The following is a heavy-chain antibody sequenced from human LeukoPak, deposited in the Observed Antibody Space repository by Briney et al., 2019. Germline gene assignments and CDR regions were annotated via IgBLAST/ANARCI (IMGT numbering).Heavy chain of an antibody. Sequence: GGSLRLSCAASGFTFSSYSMNWVRQAPGKGLEWVSSISSSSSYIYYADSVKGRFTISRDNSKNTLYLQMNSLRAEDTAVYYCAKRPGPFQVYWGQGTLVTVSS. CDR1: GFTFSSYS. V-gene: IGHV3-21*04. CDR2: ISSSSSYI. CDR3: AKRPGPFQVY. J-gene: IGHJ4*02. D-gene: IGHD2/OR15-2a*01.